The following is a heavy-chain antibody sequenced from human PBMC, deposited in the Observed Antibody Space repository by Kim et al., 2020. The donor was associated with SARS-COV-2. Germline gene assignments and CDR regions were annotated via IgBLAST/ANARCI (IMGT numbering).Heavy chain of an antibody. CDR3: AKDRRGYSPFEY. J-gene: IGHJ4*01. D-gene: IGHD3-22*01. V-gene: IGHV3-30*02. Sequence: YKADSVKGRLPISRENSKNPLSLQVNSLRAEDTAVYYCAKDRRGYSPFEYWGHGTLVTVSS.